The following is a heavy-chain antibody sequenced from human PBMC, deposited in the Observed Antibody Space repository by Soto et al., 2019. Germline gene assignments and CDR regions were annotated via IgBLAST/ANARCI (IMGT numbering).Heavy chain of an antibody. CDR2: IYHSGST. D-gene: IGHD5-18*01. CDR1: GGSISSGGDS. J-gene: IGHJ3*02. CDR3: ARVWGYSYGLASDI. V-gene: IGHV4-30-2*01. Sequence: QLQLQESGSALVKPSQTLSLTCAVSGGSISSGGDSWSWIRQPPGKGLEWIGYIYHSGSTYYNPSLKSRVTISVDRSKSQFSLKLSSVTAADTAVYYCARVWGYSYGLASDIWGQGTMVTVSS.